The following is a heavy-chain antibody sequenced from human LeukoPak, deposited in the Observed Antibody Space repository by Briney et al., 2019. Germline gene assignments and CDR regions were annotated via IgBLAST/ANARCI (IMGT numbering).Heavy chain of an antibody. J-gene: IGHJ3*02. CDR3: ARDFRRYFDWLPAFDI. Sequence: PGGSLRLSCAASGFTFSSYWTSWVRQAPGKGLEWVANIKQDGSEKYYVDSVKGRFTISRDNVKNSLYQQMNSLRAEDTAVYYCARDFRRYFDWLPAFDIWGQGTMVIVSS. CDR2: IKQDGSEK. CDR1: GFTFSSYW. V-gene: IGHV3-7*01. D-gene: IGHD3-9*01.